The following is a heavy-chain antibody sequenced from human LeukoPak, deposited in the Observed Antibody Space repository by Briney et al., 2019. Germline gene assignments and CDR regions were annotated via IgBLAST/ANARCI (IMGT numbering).Heavy chain of an antibody. Sequence: SETLSLTCTVSGASISRSDYYWGWIRQPPGKGLEWIGEINHSGSTNYNPSLKSRVTISVDTSKNQFSLKLSSVTAADTAVYYCASIVVVSAAIFDYWGQGTLVTASS. D-gene: IGHD2-2*01. CDR2: INHSGST. CDR1: GASISRSDYY. V-gene: IGHV4-39*07. J-gene: IGHJ4*02. CDR3: ASIVVVSAAIFDY.